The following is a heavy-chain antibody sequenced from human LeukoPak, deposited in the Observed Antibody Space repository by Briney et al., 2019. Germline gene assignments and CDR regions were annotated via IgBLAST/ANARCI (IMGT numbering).Heavy chain of an antibody. Sequence: PSETLSLTCTVSGGSMSSYYWSWNRQPPGKGLEWIGYIFYSGSTNYNPSLKSRVTLSVDTSKNQFSLKLGSATAADTAVYYCARQPYMLGAYYFDYWGQGTLVTVSS. CDR2: IFYSGST. V-gene: IGHV4-59*08. CDR1: GGSMSSYY. CDR3: ARQPYMLGAYYFDY. J-gene: IGHJ4*02. D-gene: IGHD1-26*01.